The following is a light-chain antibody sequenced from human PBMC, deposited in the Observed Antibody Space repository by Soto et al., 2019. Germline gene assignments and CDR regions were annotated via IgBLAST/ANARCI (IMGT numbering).Light chain of an antibody. CDR2: GAS. CDR1: QSVSSN. J-gene: IGKJ1*01. CDR3: QQYNKLPRT. V-gene: IGKV3-15*01. Sequence: IVRTPTTTPLPLSHGERATLSCRASQSVSSNLAWYQQKPGQAPRLLIYGASTRATGIPARFSGSGSGTEFTLTISSLQSEDFAVYYCQQYNKLPRTFGQGTKVDIK.